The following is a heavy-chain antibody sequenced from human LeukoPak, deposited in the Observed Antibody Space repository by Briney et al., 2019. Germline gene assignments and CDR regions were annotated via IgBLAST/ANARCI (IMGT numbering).Heavy chain of an antibody. Sequence: ASVKVSCKASGGTFSSYAISWVRQAPGQGLEWMGGIIPIFGTANYAQKLQGRVTITADESTSTAYMELNSLRSEDTAVYYCARDQSPYYGDYDLGAFDIWGQGTMVTVSS. D-gene: IGHD4-17*01. CDR1: GGTFSSYA. CDR3: ARDQSPYYGDYDLGAFDI. V-gene: IGHV1-69*13. CDR2: IIPIFGTA. J-gene: IGHJ3*02.